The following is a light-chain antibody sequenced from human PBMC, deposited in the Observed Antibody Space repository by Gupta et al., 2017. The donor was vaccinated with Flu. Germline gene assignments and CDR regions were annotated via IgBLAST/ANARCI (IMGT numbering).Light chain of an antibody. J-gene: IGKJ2*01. CDR2: STT. CDR1: HDSGSW. V-gene: IGKV1-12*01. CDR3: QQANNFPHT. Sequence: IELTQSPSSLSASVGDRVTITARTSHDSGSWLGWYQQKPEEAPKLLIYSTTNLPSVVPSMFSSSCSGEYFTPTISRLQPDVSATYFCQQANNFPHTFGQGTTLEI.